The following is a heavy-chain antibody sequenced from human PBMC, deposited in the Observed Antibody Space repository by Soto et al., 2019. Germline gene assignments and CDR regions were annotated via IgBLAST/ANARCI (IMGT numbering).Heavy chain of an antibody. CDR1: GFTFDIYW. CDR3: AKEDTSSGSLDY. J-gene: IGHJ4*02. V-gene: IGHV3-7*03. D-gene: IGHD6-19*01. CDR2: IKFDASEK. Sequence: GGSLRLSCAASGFTFDIYWMSWVRQAPGKGLEWVATIKFDASEKKYVDSVKGRFTMSRDNAKNTLYLQMKSLRAEDSASYYCAKEDTSSGSLDYWGQGALVTVSS.